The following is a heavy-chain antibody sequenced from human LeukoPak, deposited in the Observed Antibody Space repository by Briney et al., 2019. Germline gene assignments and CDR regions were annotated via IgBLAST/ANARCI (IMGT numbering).Heavy chain of an antibody. V-gene: IGHV3-21*01. CDR3: AELGITMIGGV. Sequence: GGSLRLSCEASGFPFSSYSMSWVRQARGKGLEWVSSITSSSRYIYYADSVKGRFTISRDNAKNSLYLQMNSLRAEDTAVYYCAELGITMIGGVWGKGTTVTISS. CDR1: GFPFSSYS. D-gene: IGHD3-10*02. CDR2: ITSSSRYI. J-gene: IGHJ6*04.